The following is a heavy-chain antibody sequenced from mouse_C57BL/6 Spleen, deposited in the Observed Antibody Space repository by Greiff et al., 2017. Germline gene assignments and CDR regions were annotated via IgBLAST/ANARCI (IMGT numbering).Heavy chain of an antibody. CDR2: IYPGDGDT. Sequence: QVQLQQSGPELVKPGASVKISCKASGYAFSSSWMNWVKQRPGKGLEWIGRIYPGDGDTNYNGKFKGKATLTADKSSSPAYMQLSSLTSEDSAVYCCARGGFRFDYWGQGTTRTVSS. J-gene: IGHJ2*01. CDR3: ARGGFRFDY. CDR1: GYAFSSSW. V-gene: IGHV1-82*01.